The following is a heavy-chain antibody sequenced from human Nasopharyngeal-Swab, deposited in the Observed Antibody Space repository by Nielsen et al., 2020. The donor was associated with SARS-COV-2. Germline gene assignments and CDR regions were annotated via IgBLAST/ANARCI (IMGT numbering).Heavy chain of an antibody. J-gene: IGHJ4*02. Sequence: SETLSLTCTVSGGSISSYYWSWIRQPPGKGLEWIGYIYYSGSTNYNPSLKSRVTISVDTSKNQFSLKLSSVTAADTAVYYCARGRRGSSWYFFYFDYWGQGTLVTVSS. CDR1: GGSISSYY. CDR3: ARGRRGSSWYFFYFDY. CDR2: IYYSGST. D-gene: IGHD6-13*01. V-gene: IGHV4-59*12.